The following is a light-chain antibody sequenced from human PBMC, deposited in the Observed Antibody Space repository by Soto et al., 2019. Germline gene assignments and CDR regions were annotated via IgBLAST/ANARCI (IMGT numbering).Light chain of an antibody. CDR2: EVS. CDR3: CSYAGSSTSV. V-gene: IGLV2-23*02. Sequence: QSALTQPASVSGSPGQSITISCTGTSRDVGSYNLVSWYQQHPGKAPKLMIYEVSKRPSGVSNRFSGSKSGNTASLTISGLQAEDEADYYCCSYAGSSTSVFGTGTKLTVL. CDR1: SRDVGSYNL. J-gene: IGLJ1*01.